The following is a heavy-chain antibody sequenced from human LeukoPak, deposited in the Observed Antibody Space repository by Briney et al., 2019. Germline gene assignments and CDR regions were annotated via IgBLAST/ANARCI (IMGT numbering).Heavy chain of an antibody. CDR1: GYTFTSYD. D-gene: IGHD6-13*01. CDR3: ARCDPAAGLFGY. CDR2: MNPNSGNT. J-gene: IGHJ4*02. Sequence: ASVKVSCKASGYTFTSYDINWVRQATGQGLEWMGWMNPNSGNTGYAQKFQGRVTMTRNTSISTAYMELSSLRSEDTAVYYCARCDPAAGLFGYWGQGTLVTVSS. V-gene: IGHV1-8*01.